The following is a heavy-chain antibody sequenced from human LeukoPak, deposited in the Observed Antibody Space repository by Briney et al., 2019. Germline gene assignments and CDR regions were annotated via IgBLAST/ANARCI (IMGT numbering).Heavy chain of an antibody. D-gene: IGHD2-2*01. Sequence: GGSLRLSCAASGFTFSSYEMNWVRQAPGKGLEWVSYISSSGSTIYYADSVKGRFTISRDNAKNSLYLQMSSLRAEDTAVYYCVKDLYCSSTSCYEGGFDYWGQGTLVTVSS. CDR3: VKDLYCSSTSCYEGGFDY. V-gene: IGHV3-48*03. CDR2: ISSSGSTI. J-gene: IGHJ4*02. CDR1: GFTFSSYE.